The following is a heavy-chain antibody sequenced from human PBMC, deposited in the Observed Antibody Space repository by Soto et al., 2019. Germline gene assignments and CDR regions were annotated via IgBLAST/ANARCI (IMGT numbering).Heavy chain of an antibody. Sequence: SQTLSLTCAISGDSVSSNSAAWNWIRQSPSRGLEWLGRTYYRSKWYNDYAVSVKSRITINPDTSKNQFSLQLNSVTPEDTAVYYCARALMGLRLTSGDRDYFDYWGQGTLVTVSS. D-gene: IGHD5-12*01. CDR2: TYYRSKWYN. CDR1: GDSVSSNSAA. J-gene: IGHJ4*02. V-gene: IGHV6-1*01. CDR3: ARALMGLRLTSGDRDYFDY.